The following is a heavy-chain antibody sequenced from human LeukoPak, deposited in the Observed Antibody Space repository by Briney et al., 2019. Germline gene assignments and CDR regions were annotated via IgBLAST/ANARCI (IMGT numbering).Heavy chain of an antibody. CDR1: GYTFTGYY. D-gene: IGHD3-9*01. J-gene: IGHJ6*02. Sequence: ASVKVSCKASGYTFTGYYMHWVRQAPGQGGEGRGWINPKSGGTNYAQKCQGRGTMIRETAKSTAYIELSRLRSDDTAVYYCARGRYFDWLLPDYYYYGMDVWGQGTTVTVSS. V-gene: IGHV1-2*02. CDR2: INPKSGGT. CDR3: ARGRYFDWLLPDYYYYGMDV.